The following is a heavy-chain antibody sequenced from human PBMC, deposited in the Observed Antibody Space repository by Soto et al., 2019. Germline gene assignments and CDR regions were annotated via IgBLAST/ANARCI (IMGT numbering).Heavy chain of an antibody. Sequence: QVQLRESGPGLVKPSVTLSLTCVVSGASISSTYWWSWVRQPPGKGLEWIGEIYQTGSTKYNPSLKSRVTISIDESNNEFSLKRNSVPAADTAVDDCATQPPRIEVGVTPIPTWGQGILVTVSS. D-gene: IGHD2-21*02. J-gene: IGHJ5*02. CDR2: IYQTGST. CDR1: GASISSTYW. CDR3: ATQPPRIEVGVTPIPT. V-gene: IGHV4-4*02.